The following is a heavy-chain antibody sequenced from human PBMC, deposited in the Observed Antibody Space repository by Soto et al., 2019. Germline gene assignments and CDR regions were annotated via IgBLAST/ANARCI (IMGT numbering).Heavy chain of an antibody. CDR1: GFTFSSYA. D-gene: IGHD4-4*01. V-gene: IGHV3-64D*06. J-gene: IGHJ6*02. Sequence: PGGSLRLSCSASGFTFSSYAMHWVRQAPGKGLEYVSAISSNGGSTYYADSVKGRFTISRDNSKNTLYLQMSSLRAEDTAVYYCVKSLGSNLYYYYYGMDVWGQGTTVTVSS. CDR3: VKSLGSNLYYYYYGMDV. CDR2: ISSNGGST.